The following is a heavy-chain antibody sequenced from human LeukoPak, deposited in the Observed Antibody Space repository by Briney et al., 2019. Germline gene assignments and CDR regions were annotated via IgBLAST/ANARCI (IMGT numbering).Heavy chain of an antibody. CDR2: INPSGGST. V-gene: IGHV1-46*01. CDR1: GYTFTGYY. D-gene: IGHD3-22*01. J-gene: IGHJ4*02. Sequence: EASVKVSCKASGYTFTGYYMHWARQAPGQGLEWMGIINPSGGSTSYAQKFQGRVTMTRDMSTSTVYMELSSLRSEDTAVYYCARVPSGYLDYWGQGTLVTVSS. CDR3: ARVPSGYLDY.